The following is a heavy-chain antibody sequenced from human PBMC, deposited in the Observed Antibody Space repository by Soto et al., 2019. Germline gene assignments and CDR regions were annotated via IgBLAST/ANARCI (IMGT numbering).Heavy chain of an antibody. Sequence: QLQLQESGPGLVKPSETLSLTCTVSGSSIRSSSYYRGWIRQPPGKGLEWIGSIYYSGSTYYNPSLKSRVTISVDTSKNQFSLKLSSVTAADTAVYYCARLPVAGTKGDYWGQGTLVTVSS. J-gene: IGHJ4*02. D-gene: IGHD6-19*01. CDR1: GSSIRSSSYY. CDR2: IYYSGST. V-gene: IGHV4-39*01. CDR3: ARLPVAGTKGDY.